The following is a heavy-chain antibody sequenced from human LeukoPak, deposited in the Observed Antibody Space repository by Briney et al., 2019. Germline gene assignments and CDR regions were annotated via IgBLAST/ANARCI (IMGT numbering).Heavy chain of an antibody. J-gene: IGHJ4*02. CDR1: GFTFSSYE. CDR3: ARDLYYDSSDY. CDR2: ISGSGSTI. V-gene: IGHV3-48*03. Sequence: GGSLRLSCAASGFTFSSYEMNWVRQAPGKGLEWVSYISGSGSTIYYADSVKGRFTISRDNAKNSLYLQMNSLRAEDTAVYYCARDLYYDSSDYWGQGTLVTVSS. D-gene: IGHD3-22*01.